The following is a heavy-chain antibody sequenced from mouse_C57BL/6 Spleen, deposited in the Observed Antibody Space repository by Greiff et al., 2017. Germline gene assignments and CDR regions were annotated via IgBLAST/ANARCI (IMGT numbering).Heavy chain of an antibody. D-gene: IGHD1-1*01. V-gene: IGHV1-55*01. CDR2: IYPGSGST. CDR1: GYTFTSYW. J-gene: IGHJ4*01. CDR3: ARPSYYYGSSYGAMDY. Sequence: QVQLQQPGAELVKPGASVKMSCKASGYTFTSYWITWVKQRPGQGLEWIGDIYPGSGSTNYNEKFKSKATLTVDTSASTAYMQLSSLTSEDSAVYYCARPSYYYGSSYGAMDYWGQGTSVTVSS.